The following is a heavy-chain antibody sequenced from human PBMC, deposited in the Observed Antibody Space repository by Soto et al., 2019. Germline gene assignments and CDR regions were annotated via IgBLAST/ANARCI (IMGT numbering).Heavy chain of an antibody. D-gene: IGHD1-20*01. CDR3: ASISVHGGFDY. CDR2: INHGGST. V-gene: IGHV4-34*01. J-gene: IGHJ4*02. CDR1: GGSLSGWY. Sequence: SETLSLTCAVYGGSLSGWYWSWVRQPPGRGLEWIGEINHGGSTRYKSSLKSRVTMSVDTSKNQFSLRLTSVTAADTAVYYCASISVHGGFDYWGQGILVTVSS.